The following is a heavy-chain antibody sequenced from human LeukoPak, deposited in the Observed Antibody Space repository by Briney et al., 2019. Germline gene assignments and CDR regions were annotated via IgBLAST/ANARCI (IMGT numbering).Heavy chain of an antibody. V-gene: IGHV1-69*01. CDR3: ATGVGATEKASFDY. J-gene: IGHJ4*02. CDR1: GGTFSSYA. D-gene: IGHD1-26*01. Sequence: SVKVSCKASGGTFSSYAISWVRQAPGQGLEWMGGIIPIFGTANYAQKFQGRVTITADESTSTAYMELSSLRSEDTAVYYCATGVGATEKASFDYWGQGTLVTVSS. CDR2: IIPIFGTA.